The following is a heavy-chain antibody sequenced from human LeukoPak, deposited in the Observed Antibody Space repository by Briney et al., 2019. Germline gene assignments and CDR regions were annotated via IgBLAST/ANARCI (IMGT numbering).Heavy chain of an antibody. CDR1: GGSISSYY. CDR3: ARDSSTWWFDY. D-gene: IGHD6-13*01. V-gene: IGHV4-59*06. CDR2: IYYSGST. Sequence: PSETLSLTCTVSGGSISSYYWSWIRQPPGKGLECIGYIYYSGSTYYNPSLKSRVTISVDTSKNQFSLNLRSVTAADTAVYYCARDSSTWWFDYWGQGTLVTVSS. J-gene: IGHJ4*02.